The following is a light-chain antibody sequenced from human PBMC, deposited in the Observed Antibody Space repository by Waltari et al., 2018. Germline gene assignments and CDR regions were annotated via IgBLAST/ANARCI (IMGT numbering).Light chain of an antibody. CDR3: QQSYSTPLLS. CDR2: DAS. V-gene: IGKV1-39*01. Sequence: DIQMTQSPSSLSASIGDRVTITCRASQSISIHLNWYQHKPGIAPRLLIYDASTLQSGVPSRFSGGGSGTEFTRTISSLQPEDFATYYCQQSYSTPLLSFGPGTKVDIK. J-gene: IGKJ3*01. CDR1: QSISIH.